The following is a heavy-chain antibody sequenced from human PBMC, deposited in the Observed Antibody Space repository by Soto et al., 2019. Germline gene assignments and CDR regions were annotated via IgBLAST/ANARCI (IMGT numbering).Heavy chain of an antibody. Sequence: GGSLRLSCAASGFTFSSYSMNWARQAPGKGLEWVSSISSSSSYIYYADSVKGRFTISRDNAKNSLYLQMNSLRAEDTAVYYCARDRGDVGYYDSSGYYYVPYYYYGMDVWGQGTTVTVSS. V-gene: IGHV3-21*01. D-gene: IGHD3-22*01. CDR1: GFTFSSYS. CDR2: ISSSSSYI. J-gene: IGHJ6*02. CDR3: ARDRGDVGYYDSSGYYYVPYYYYGMDV.